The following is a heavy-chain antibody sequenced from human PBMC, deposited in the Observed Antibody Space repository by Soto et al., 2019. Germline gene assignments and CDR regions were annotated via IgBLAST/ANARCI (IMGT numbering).Heavy chain of an antibody. CDR2: IYYSGST. J-gene: IGHJ4*02. CDR3: ERGSWGQRFGSDY. V-gene: IGHV4-59*01. CDR1: GGSINGFY. D-gene: IGHD3-16*01. Sequence: QVQLQESGPGLVKPSETLSLTCTVSGGSINGFYWAWIRQPPGKGMEWIGYIYYSGSTNYNPSLESRVTMSVDTSGNQFSLKLSSVTAADTAVYYCERGSWGQRFGSDYWGQGTLVTVSS.